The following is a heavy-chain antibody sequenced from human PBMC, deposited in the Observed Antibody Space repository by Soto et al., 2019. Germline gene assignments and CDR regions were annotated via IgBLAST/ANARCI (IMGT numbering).Heavy chain of an antibody. CDR2: INPNSGGT. J-gene: IGHJ6*02. CDR1: GYTFTGYY. V-gene: IGHV1-2*04. D-gene: IGHD6-19*01. CDR3: ARERGYSSGWYPYYYYGMDV. Sequence: ASVKVSCKASGYTFTGYYMHWVRQAPGQGLEWMGWINPNSGGTNYAQKFQGWVTTTRDTSISTAYMELSRLRSDDTAVYYCARERGYSSGWYPYYYYGMDVWGQGTTVTVSS.